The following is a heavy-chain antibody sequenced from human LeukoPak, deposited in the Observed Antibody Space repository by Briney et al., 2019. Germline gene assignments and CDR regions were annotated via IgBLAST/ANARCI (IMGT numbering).Heavy chain of an antibody. Sequence: ASVKLSCKASGYTFTSYDINWVRQATAQGLEWMGWMNPNSGNTGYAQKFQGSVTMTRNTSISTAYMELSSLRSADTAVYYCARVYYDSSGYYIDYWGQGTLVTVSS. J-gene: IGHJ4*02. V-gene: IGHV1-8*01. CDR3: ARVYYDSSGYYIDY. CDR2: MNPNSGNT. D-gene: IGHD3-22*01. CDR1: GYTFTSYD.